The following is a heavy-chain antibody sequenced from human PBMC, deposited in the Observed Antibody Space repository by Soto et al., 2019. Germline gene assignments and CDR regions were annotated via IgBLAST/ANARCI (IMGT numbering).Heavy chain of an antibody. Sequence: EVHLVESGGGLVQPGGSLRLSCLVSGFPFSSYSMNWVRQAPGRGLEWISYITDSSSNVYYADSVKGRFTISRDNAKSSLFLQMIGLRAEDTAVYYCARDRSWAFDYWGQGTLVTVSS. V-gene: IGHV3-48*01. CDR2: ITDSSSNV. J-gene: IGHJ4*02. CDR1: GFPFSSYS. D-gene: IGHD1-26*01. CDR3: ARDRSWAFDY.